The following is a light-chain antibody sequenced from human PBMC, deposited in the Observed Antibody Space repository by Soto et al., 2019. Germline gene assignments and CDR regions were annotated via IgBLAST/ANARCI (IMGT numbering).Light chain of an antibody. Sequence: QSVLTQPPSASGSPGQSVTISCTGTSSDVGRYNYVSWYQQHPGKAPKLMIYEVNKRPSGVPDRFSGSKSGNTASLTVSGLQAEDEADYYCSSYAGSNNFGVFGPGTKVTVL. V-gene: IGLV2-8*01. J-gene: IGLJ1*01. CDR1: SSDVGRYNY. CDR3: SSYAGSNNFGV. CDR2: EVN.